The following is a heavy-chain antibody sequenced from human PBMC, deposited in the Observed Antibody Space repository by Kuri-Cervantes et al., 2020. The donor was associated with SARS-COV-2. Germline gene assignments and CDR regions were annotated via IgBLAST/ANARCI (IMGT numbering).Heavy chain of an antibody. CDR3: ARELGVPAATYFDY. CDR1: GGSISSSSYY. CDR2: IYYSGST. D-gene: IGHD2-2*01. V-gene: IGHV4-39*02. J-gene: IGHJ4*02. Sequence: SETLSLTCTVSGGSISSSSYYWGWIRQPPGKGLEWIGSIYYSGSTYYNPSLKSRVTISVDTSKNQFSLKLSSVTAADTAVYYCARELGVPAATYFDYWGQGTLVTVSS.